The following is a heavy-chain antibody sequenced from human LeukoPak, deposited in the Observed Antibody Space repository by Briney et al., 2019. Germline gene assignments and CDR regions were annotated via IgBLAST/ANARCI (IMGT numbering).Heavy chain of an antibody. D-gene: IGHD6-13*01. CDR2: IYYSGST. V-gene: IGHV4-39*07. Sequence: SETLSLTCTVSGGSISSSSYYWGWIRQPPGKGLEWIGSIYYSGSTYYNPSLKSRVTISVDTSKNQFSLKLSSVTAADTAVYYCARGRLAAAAGREVDYWGQGTLVTVSS. CDR3: ARGRLAAAAGREVDY. J-gene: IGHJ4*02. CDR1: GGSISSSSYY.